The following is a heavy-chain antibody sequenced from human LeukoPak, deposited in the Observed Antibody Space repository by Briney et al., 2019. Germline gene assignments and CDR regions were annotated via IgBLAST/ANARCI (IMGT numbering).Heavy chain of an antibody. CDR3: ARDPSMVRGVITQGLWDY. D-gene: IGHD3-10*01. CDR1: GFSFSNYG. Sequence: PGRSLRLSCAASGFSFSNYGMHWGRQAPGKGLEWVATIWYDGGKRYYGDSVKGRFTISRDNAKNSLYLQMNSLRAEDTAVYYCARDPSMVRGVITQGLWDYWGQGTLVTVSS. J-gene: IGHJ4*02. CDR2: IWYDGGKR. V-gene: IGHV3-33*01.